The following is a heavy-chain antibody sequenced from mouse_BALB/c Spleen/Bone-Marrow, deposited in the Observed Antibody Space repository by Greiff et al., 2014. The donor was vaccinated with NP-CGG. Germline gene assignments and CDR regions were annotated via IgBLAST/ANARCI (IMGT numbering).Heavy chain of an antibody. CDR2: ISYDGSN. V-gene: IGHV3-6*02. J-gene: IGHJ2*01. CDR1: GYSLTSGYY. CDR3: ARGRIYYGYGFDY. D-gene: IGHD2-2*01. Sequence: EVKLMASGPGLVKPSQSLSLTCSVTGYSLTSGYYWTWIRQFPGNKLEWMGYISYDGSNNYNPSLKNRISITRDTSKNQFFLKLNSVTTEDTATYYCARGRIYYGYGFDYWGQGTTLTVSS.